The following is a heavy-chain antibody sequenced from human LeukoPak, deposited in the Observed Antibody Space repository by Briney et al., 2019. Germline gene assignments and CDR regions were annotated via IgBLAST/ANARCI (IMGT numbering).Heavy chain of an antibody. CDR1: GYSFTNYW. CDR2: VFPGGSGT. CDR3: TRHTDIYASPDY. D-gene: IGHD3-10*01. J-gene: IGHJ4*02. Sequence: GESLKISCKGSGYSFTNYWIGWVRQMPGKGLEWMGIVFPGGSGTRYSPSFQGQVTISADKSISTAYLQWSSLRASDTAMFYCTRHTDIYASPDYWGQGTLVTVSS. V-gene: IGHV5-51*01.